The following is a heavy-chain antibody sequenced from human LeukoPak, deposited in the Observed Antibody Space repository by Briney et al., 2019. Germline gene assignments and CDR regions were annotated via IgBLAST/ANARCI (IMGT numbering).Heavy chain of an antibody. CDR1: GFTFDSYW. J-gene: IGHJ4*02. CDR3: TRALSDNVWGTYRLGY. D-gene: IGHD3-16*02. Sequence: GGSLRLSCAASGFTFDSYWMYWVRQAPGKGLVWVSRINSDGSSTSYADSVKGRFTISRDNAKNTLYMQMNSLRAEDTAVYYCTRALSDNVWGTYRLGYWGQGTLVTVSS. CDR2: INSDGSST. V-gene: IGHV3-74*01.